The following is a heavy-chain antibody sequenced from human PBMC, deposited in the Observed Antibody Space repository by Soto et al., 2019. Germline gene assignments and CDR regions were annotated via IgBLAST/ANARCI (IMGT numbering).Heavy chain of an antibody. J-gene: IGHJ4*02. CDR2: INHSGST. CDR3: ARGSSSLSRRHFDY. V-gene: IGHV4-34*01. D-gene: IGHD6-6*01. CDR1: GGSFSGYY. Sequence: NPSETLSLTCAVYGGSFSGYYWSWIRQPPGKGLEWIGEINHSGSTNYNPSLKSRVTISVDTSKNQFSLKLSSVTAADTAVYYCARGSSSLSRRHFDYWGQGTLVTVSS.